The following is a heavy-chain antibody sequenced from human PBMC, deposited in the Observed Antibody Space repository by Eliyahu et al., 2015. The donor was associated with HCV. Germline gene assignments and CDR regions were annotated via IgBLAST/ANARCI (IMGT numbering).Heavy chain of an antibody. CDR3: ARIRAIAAAVGHMDV. V-gene: IGHV1-2*02. J-gene: IGHJ6*02. Sequence: QVQLVQSGAEVKKPGASVKVSCKASGYTFTGYYMHWVRQAPGQGLEWMGWINPNSGGTNYAQKFQGRVTMTRDTSISTAYMELSRLRSDDTAVYYCARIRAIAAAVGHMDVWGQGTTVTVSS. D-gene: IGHD6-13*01. CDR1: GYTFTGYY. CDR2: INPNSGGT.